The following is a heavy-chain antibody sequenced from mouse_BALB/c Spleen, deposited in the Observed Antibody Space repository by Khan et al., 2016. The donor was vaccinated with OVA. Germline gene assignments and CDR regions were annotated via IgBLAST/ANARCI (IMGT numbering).Heavy chain of an antibody. Sequence: QVQLKESGTELVRPGTSVKVSCKASGYAFTHYLIKWVKQRPGQGLEWIGVMNPGSGGTNYNEKFEGKATLTADTSSSTSYMHLSSLTSDDSAVYFCARGFYDGYLAWFAYWGQGTLVTVSA. CDR1: GYAFTHYL. CDR3: ARGFYDGYLAWFAY. J-gene: IGHJ3*01. D-gene: IGHD2-3*01. V-gene: IGHV1-54*01. CDR2: MNPGSGGT.